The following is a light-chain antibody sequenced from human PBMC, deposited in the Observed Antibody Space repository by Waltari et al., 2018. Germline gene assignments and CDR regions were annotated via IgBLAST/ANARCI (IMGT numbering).Light chain of an antibody. J-gene: IGLJ2*01. Sequence: QSALTQPASVSGSPGQPITIPCPGTSSDVGGYYYVSRYQQHPGKAPKIMIYEVNNRPSGVSNRVSGSKSGNTASLTISGLQAEDEADYYCSSYTSSNTLVFGGGTKLTVL. CDR1: SSDVGGYYY. CDR3: SSYTSSNTLV. CDR2: EVN. V-gene: IGLV2-14*01.